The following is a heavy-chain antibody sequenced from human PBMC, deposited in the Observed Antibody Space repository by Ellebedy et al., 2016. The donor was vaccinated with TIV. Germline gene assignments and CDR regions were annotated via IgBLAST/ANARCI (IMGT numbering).Heavy chain of an antibody. V-gene: IGHV4-39*07. Sequence: MPSETLSLTCTLPGGSISSSTYHWGWIRQPPGKGLDWIGSVHYTGSTHYTPSLKSRVTLSVDTSKNQFSLKLSSVTAADTAVYYCARYRGVWGDFDYWGQGTLVTVSS. CDR1: GGSISSSTYH. J-gene: IGHJ4*02. CDR3: ARYRGVWGDFDY. D-gene: IGHD7-27*01. CDR2: VHYTGST.